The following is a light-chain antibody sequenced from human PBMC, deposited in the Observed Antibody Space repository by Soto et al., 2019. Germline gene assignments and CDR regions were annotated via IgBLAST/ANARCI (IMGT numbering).Light chain of an antibody. V-gene: IGKV3D-20*02. CDR2: GAS. Sequence: FVLTQSPGTLSLSPGERATLSCRASQSVSSTYLAWYQQKPGQAPRLLIYGASSRATGIPARFSGSGSGTDFTLTISRLEPEDFAVYYCQQRSNWPTWTFGQGTRVDI. CDR3: QQRSNWPTWT. CDR1: QSVSSTY. J-gene: IGKJ1*01.